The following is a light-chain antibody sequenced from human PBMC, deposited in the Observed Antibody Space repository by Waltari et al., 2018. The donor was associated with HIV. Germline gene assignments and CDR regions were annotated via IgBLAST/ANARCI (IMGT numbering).Light chain of an antibody. CDR1: KLGDKY. CDR3: QAWGINSVI. V-gene: IGLV3-1*01. CDR2: QDT. Sequence: SYGLSQPPSVPVSPGQTASITCFGDKLGDKYVSWYQQKPGQSPVLVVYQDTKRPSGIPDRFSGSNSGNTATLTISGTQAVDEADYYCQAWGINSVIFGGGTHLTVL. J-gene: IGLJ2*01.